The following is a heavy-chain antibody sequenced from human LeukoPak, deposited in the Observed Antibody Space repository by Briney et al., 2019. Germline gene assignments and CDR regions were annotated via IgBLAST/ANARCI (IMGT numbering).Heavy chain of an antibody. D-gene: IGHD2-2*01. Sequence: PGGSLRLSCAASGFTVSSNYMSWVRQAPGKGLEWVSVIYRSGSTYYADSAKGRFTISRDNSNNTLYLQTNSLRAEDTAVYYCARSLGFCSSSNCQEYLQHWGQGTPVTVSS. CDR3: ARSLGFCSSSNCQEYLQH. J-gene: IGHJ1*01. V-gene: IGHV3-53*01. CDR2: IYRSGST. CDR1: GFTVSSNY.